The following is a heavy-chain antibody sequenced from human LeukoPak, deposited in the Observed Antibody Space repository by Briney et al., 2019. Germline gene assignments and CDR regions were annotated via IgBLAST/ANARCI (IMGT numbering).Heavy chain of an antibody. CDR3: ARDLADYGEPSDY. V-gene: IGHV4-34*01. D-gene: IGHD4-17*01. Sequence: SETLSLTCAVYGGSFSGYYWSWIRQPPGKGLEWIGEINHSGSTNYNPSLKSRVTISVDTSKNQFSLKLSSVTAADTAVYYCARDLADYGEPSDYWGQGTLVTVSS. CDR2: INHSGST. CDR1: GGSFSGYY. J-gene: IGHJ4*02.